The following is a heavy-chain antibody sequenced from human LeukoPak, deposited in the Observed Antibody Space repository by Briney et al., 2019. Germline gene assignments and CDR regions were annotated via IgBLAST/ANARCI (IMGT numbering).Heavy chain of an antibody. J-gene: IGHJ4*02. Sequence: QPGGSLRLSCAASGFIFSSYGMHWVRQAPGKGLEWVAFIRYDGRNKYYADSVKGRFTISRDNSKNTLYLQMNSLRGEDTAVYYCAKDYHVSGTAFDRWGQGTLVTVSS. CDR2: IRYDGRNK. V-gene: IGHV3-30*02. CDR3: AKDYHVSGTAFDR. CDR1: GFIFSSYG. D-gene: IGHD3-10*01.